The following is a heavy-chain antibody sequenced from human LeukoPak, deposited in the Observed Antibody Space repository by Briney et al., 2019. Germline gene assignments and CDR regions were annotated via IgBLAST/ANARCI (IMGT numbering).Heavy chain of an antibody. CDR2: IYYSGST. V-gene: IGHV4-59*08. Sequence: TSETLSLTCTVSGGSISSYYWSWIRQPPGKGLEWIGYIYYSGSTNYNPSLKSRVTISVDTSKNQFSLKLSSVTAADTAVYYCARLKNLPAARYFDYWGQGTLVTVSS. CDR1: GGSISSYY. D-gene: IGHD2-2*01. J-gene: IGHJ4*02. CDR3: ARLKNLPAARYFDY.